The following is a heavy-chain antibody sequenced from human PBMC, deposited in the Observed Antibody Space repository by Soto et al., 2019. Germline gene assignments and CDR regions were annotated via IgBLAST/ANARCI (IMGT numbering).Heavy chain of an antibody. D-gene: IGHD2-2*01. CDR3: ARLYCSSSAACDSWSDP. CDR1: GYSFTTFW. Sequence: GESLKISCTGFGYSFTTFWISWVRQMPGKGLEWMGTIDPRDSYTNYSPSFQGHVTISADKSISTAYLQWGSLQASDTAMYFCARLYCSSSAACDSWSDPWGQGTLVTVSS. V-gene: IGHV5-10-1*01. J-gene: IGHJ5*02. CDR2: IDPRDSYT.